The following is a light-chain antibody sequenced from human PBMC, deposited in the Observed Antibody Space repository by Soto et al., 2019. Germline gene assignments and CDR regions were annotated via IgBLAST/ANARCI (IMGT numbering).Light chain of an antibody. V-gene: IGLV2-14*03. Sequence: QSALTQPASVSGSPGQSITISCTGNSSDISAYNFVCWYKKQPGKDPKLMIYDVSNRPSGVSNRFSGAKSGDTASLSISVLQAEDEADYYCSSYTISAADVFGTGTKVTVL. CDR1: SSDISAYNF. J-gene: IGLJ1*01. CDR3: SSYTISAADV. CDR2: DVS.